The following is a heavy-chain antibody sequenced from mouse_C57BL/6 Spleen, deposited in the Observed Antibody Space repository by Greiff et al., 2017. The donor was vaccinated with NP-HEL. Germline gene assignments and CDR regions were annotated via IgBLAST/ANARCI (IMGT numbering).Heavy chain of an antibody. CDR1: GYTFTSYW. J-gene: IGHJ4*01. V-gene: IGHV1-72*01. D-gene: IGHD1-1*01. CDR2: IDPNSGGT. Sequence: QVQLQQSGAELVKPGASVKLSCKASGYTFTSYWMHWVKQRPGRGLEWIGRIDPNSGGTKYNEKFKSKATLTVDKPSSTAYMQLSSLTYEDSAVYYCAREVGSSSSYAMDYWGQGTSVTVSS. CDR3: AREVGSSSSYAMDY.